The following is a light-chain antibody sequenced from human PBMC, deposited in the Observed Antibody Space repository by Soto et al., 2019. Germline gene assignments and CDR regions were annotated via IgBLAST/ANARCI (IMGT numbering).Light chain of an antibody. Sequence: QSALSQPASVSGSPGQSITISCTGTSSDVGGYNYVSWYQQHPGKAPKVMIYDVHKRPSGISNRFDGSKSGNTASLTISGLQVEDEADYYCSSYRRGSTRVVFGGGTKLTVL. V-gene: IGLV2-14*03. CDR1: SSDVGGYNY. J-gene: IGLJ2*01. CDR2: DVH. CDR3: SSYRRGSTRVV.